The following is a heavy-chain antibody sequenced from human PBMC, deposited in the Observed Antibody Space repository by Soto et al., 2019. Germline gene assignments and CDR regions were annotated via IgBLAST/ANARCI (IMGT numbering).Heavy chain of an antibody. J-gene: IGHJ6*02. V-gene: IGHV4-59*01. D-gene: IGHD6-19*01. CDR1: GGSISSYY. Sequence: PSETLSLTCTVSGGSISSYYWSWIRQPPGKGLEWIGYIYYSGSTNYNPSLKSRVTISVDTSKNQFSLKLSSVTAADTAVYYCARDRVLQWLPRHYYYGMDVWGQGTTVTVSS. CDR2: IYYSGST. CDR3: ARDRVLQWLPRHYYYGMDV.